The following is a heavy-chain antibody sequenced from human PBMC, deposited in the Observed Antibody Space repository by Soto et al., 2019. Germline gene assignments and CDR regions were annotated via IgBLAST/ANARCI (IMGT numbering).Heavy chain of an antibody. CDR2: IYYTGST. D-gene: IGHD3-3*02. CDR1: GGSVSSESHC. V-gene: IGHV4-61*01. Sequence: SETLSLTCTVSGGSVSSESHCWSWLRQTPGKGREWIGYIYYTGSTNYNLSLQGRVTMSVDTSRDQVSLRLRSVTRADTAVYYCARDKYHFRIGAYYYTMEVWGQGTKVTVSS. J-gene: IGHJ6*02. CDR3: ARDKYHFRIGAYYYTMEV.